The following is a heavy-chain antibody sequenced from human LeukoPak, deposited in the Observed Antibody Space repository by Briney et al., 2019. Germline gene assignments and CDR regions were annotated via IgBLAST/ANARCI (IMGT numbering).Heavy chain of an antibody. J-gene: IGHJ3*02. V-gene: IGHV4-31*03. D-gene: IGHD2-8*02. CDR3: ARDTGGYSTYSSRAFDI. CDR2: FYYSGST. Sequence: SQTLSLTCTVSGASVSSGDYCWSWIRQHPGKGLEWIGYFYYSGSTSYNPSLKSRASMSVDTSKNQFSLRLSSVTAADTAVYHCARDTGGYSTYSSRAFDIWGQGTMVTVSS. CDR1: GASVSSGDYC.